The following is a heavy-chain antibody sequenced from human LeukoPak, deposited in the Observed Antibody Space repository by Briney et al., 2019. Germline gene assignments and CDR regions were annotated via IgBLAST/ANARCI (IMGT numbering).Heavy chain of an antibody. D-gene: IGHD2-2*01. V-gene: IGHV4-30-4*08. CDR1: GGSISSGDYY. J-gene: IGHJ4*02. CDR2: IYHSGST. CDR3: ARSAGPAAFFDY. Sequence: SQTLSLTCTVSGGSISSGDYYWSWIRQPPGKGLEWIGYIYHSGSTYYNPSLKSRVTISVDTSKNQFSLKLSSVTAADTAVYYCARSAGPAAFFDYWGQGTLVTVSS.